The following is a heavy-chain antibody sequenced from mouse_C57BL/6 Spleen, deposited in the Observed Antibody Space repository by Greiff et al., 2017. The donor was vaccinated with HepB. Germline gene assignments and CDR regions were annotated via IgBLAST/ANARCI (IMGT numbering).Heavy chain of an antibody. CDR1: GFTFSSYA. J-gene: IGHJ1*03. Sequence: EVKLMESGGGLVKPGGSLKLSCAASGFTFSSYAMSWVRQTPEKRLEWVATISDGGSYTYYPDNVKGRFTISRDNAKNNLYLQMSHLKSEDTAMYYCARDLILRPFWYFDVWGTGTTVTVSS. CDR2: ISDGGSYT. V-gene: IGHV5-4*01. CDR3: ARDLILRPFWYFDV. D-gene: IGHD1-2*01.